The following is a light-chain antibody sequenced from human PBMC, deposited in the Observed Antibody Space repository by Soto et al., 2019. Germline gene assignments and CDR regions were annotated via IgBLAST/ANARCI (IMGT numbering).Light chain of an antibody. CDR1: SSDVGNYNF. CDR3: SSYAGRSTWV. V-gene: IGLV2-23*02. Sequence: QSALTQPASVSGSPGQSSTISCTGSSSDVGNYNFVSWYQQHPGKAPKVMIYEVSKRPSGASDRFSGSKSGNTASLTISGLQAEDEADYYCSSYAGRSTWVFGGGTKVTVL. J-gene: IGLJ3*02. CDR2: EVS.